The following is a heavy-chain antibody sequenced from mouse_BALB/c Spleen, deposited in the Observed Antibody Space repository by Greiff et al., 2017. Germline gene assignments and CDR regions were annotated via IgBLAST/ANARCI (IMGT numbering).Heavy chain of an antibody. V-gene: IGHV14-4*02. CDR2: IDPENGDT. CDR1: GFNIKDYY. J-gene: IGHJ4*01. CDR3: KQIYYGNFYYAMET. Sequence: EVQLQQSGAELVRSGASVKLSCTASGFNIKDYYMHWVKQRPEQGLEWIGWIDPENGDTEYAPKFQGKATMTADTSSNTAYLQRSSLTSEDTAVYYCKQIYYGNFYYAMETWGHGASETASS. D-gene: IGHD2-1*01.